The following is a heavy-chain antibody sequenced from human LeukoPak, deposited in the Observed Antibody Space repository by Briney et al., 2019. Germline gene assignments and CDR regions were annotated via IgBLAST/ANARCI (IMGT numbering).Heavy chain of an antibody. Sequence: GASVKVSCKASGYTFTGYYMHWVRQAPGQGLEWMGRINPSGGSTSYAQKFQGRVTMTRDTSTSTVYMELSSLRSEDTAVYYCARDHVEMATPIPLDYWGQGTLVTVSS. V-gene: IGHV1-46*03. D-gene: IGHD5-24*01. J-gene: IGHJ4*02. CDR2: INPSGGST. CDR3: ARDHVEMATPIPLDY. CDR1: GYTFTGYY.